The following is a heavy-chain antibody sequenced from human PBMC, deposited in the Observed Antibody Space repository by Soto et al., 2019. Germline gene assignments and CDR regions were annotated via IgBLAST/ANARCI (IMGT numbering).Heavy chain of an antibody. CDR2: INAGNGNT. V-gene: IGHV1-3*01. D-gene: IGHD1-26*01. Sequence: QVQLVQSGAEAKKPGASVKVSCKASGYSFTSYAMHWVRQAPGQRLEWMGWINAGNGNTKYSQKFQGRVTITRDTSASTVYMELSSLTSEDTAAYYCARTGYSGSYCDYWGQGTLVTVSS. CDR1: GYSFTSYA. CDR3: ARTGYSGSYCDY. J-gene: IGHJ4*02.